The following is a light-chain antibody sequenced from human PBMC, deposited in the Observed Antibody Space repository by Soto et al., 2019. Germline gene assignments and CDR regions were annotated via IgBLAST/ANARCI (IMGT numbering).Light chain of an antibody. J-gene: IGKJ1*01. V-gene: IGKV1-5*01. CDR1: QTISSW. CDR3: QQYNLYPET. Sequence: DIQMTQSPSSLSASVGDRATITCRASQTISSWLAWYQQKPGKAPKLLIYHASSLESGVPSRFSGSGSGTEFTLTISSLQPDDFATYFCQQYNLYPETFGQGTKVDIK. CDR2: HAS.